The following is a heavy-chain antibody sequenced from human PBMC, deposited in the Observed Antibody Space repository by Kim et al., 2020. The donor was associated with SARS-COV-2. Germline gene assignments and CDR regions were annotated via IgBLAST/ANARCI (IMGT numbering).Heavy chain of an antibody. CDR3: TTGPAAGSDV. J-gene: IGHJ6*02. CDR1: AFTFSDAW. Sequence: GGSLRLSCAASAFTFSDAWMNWVRQAPGKGLEWVGRIKSKTDGGTTDYAAPVKGRFIISRDDSKDMLYLQMNGLKTEDTAVYYCTTGPAAGSDVWGQATTVTVSS. V-gene: IGHV3-15*01. CDR2: IKSKTDGGTT. D-gene: IGHD6-13*01.